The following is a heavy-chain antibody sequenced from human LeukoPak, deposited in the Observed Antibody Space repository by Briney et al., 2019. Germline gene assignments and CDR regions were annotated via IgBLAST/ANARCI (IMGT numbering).Heavy chain of an antibody. V-gene: IGHV3-30-3*01. CDR3: ANHLACGSTSCPPFDD. CDR1: GFTFSSYA. Sequence: GGSLRLSCAASGFTFSSYAMHWVRQAPGKGLEWVAVISYDGSNKYYADSVKGRFTISRDNAKSSLYLQMNSLRAEDTAVYYCANHLACGSTSCPPFDDWGQGTLVTVSS. J-gene: IGHJ4*02. D-gene: IGHD2-2*01. CDR2: ISYDGSNK.